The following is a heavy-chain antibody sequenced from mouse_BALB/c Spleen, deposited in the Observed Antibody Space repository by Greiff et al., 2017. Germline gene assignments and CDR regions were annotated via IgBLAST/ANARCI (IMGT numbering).Heavy chain of an antibody. CDR2: ISSGSSTI. CDR3: ARKGAYGNNYAMDY. D-gene: IGHD2-1*01. J-gene: IGHJ4*01. CDR1: GFTFSSFG. Sequence: EVQRVESGGGLVQPGGSRKLSCAASGFTFSSFGMHWVRQAPEKGLEWVAYISSGSSTIYYADTVKGRFTISRDNPKNTLFLQMNSLRSEDTAMYYCARKGAYGNNYAMDYWGQGTSVTVSS. V-gene: IGHV5-17*02.